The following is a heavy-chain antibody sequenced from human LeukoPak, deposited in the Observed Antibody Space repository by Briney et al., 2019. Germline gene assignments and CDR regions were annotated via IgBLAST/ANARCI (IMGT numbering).Heavy chain of an antibody. D-gene: IGHD2-2*01. Sequence: SETLSLTCTVSGGSISSYYWSWIRQPAGKGLGWIGRIYTSGSTNYNPSLKSRVTISVDTSKNQFSLKLSSVTAADTAVYYCARAGCSSTSCYSAYDAFDIWGQGTMVTVSS. CDR1: GGSISSYY. CDR3: ARAGCSSTSCYSAYDAFDI. J-gene: IGHJ3*02. V-gene: IGHV4-4*07. CDR2: IYTSGST.